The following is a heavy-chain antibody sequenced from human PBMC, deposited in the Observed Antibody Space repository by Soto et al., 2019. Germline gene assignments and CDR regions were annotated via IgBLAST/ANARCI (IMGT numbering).Heavy chain of an antibody. CDR3: ARVSCSGGSCYPDAFDI. CDR2: ISSSSSYT. J-gene: IGHJ3*02. V-gene: IGHV3-11*06. Sequence: GGSLRLSCAASGFTFSDYYMSWIRQAPGKGLEWVSYISSSSSYTNYADSVKGRFTISRDNAKNSLYLQMNSLRAEDTAVYYCARVSCSGGSCYPDAFDIWGQGTMVTVSS. CDR1: GFTFSDYY. D-gene: IGHD2-15*01.